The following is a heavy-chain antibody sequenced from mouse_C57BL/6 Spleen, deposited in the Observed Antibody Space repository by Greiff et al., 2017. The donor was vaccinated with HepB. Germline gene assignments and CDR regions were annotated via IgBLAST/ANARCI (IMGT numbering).Heavy chain of an antibody. CDR1: GFNIKDDY. Sequence: EVQLQQPGAELVRPGASVKLSCTASGFNIKDDYMHWVKQRPEQGLEWIGWIDPENGDTEYASKFQGKATITADTSSNTAYLQLSSLTSEDTAVYYCTPLYDGSWYFDVWGTGTTVTVSS. CDR2: IDPENGDT. D-gene: IGHD2-3*01. V-gene: IGHV14-4*01. CDR3: TPLYDGSWYFDV. J-gene: IGHJ1*03.